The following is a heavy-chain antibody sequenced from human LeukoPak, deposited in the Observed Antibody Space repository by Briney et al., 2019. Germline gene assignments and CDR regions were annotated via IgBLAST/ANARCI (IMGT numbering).Heavy chain of an antibody. CDR3: ARHLRTAMVFGAAYYYGMDV. Sequence: PSETLSLTCTVSGGSISSSSYYWGWIRQPPGKGLEWIGSIYYSGSTYYNPSLKSRVTISVDTSKNQFSLKLSSVTAADTAVYYCARHLRTAMVFGAAYYYGMDVWGQGTTVTVSS. CDR1: GGSISSSSYY. J-gene: IGHJ6*02. V-gene: IGHV4-39*01. CDR2: IYYSGST. D-gene: IGHD5-18*01.